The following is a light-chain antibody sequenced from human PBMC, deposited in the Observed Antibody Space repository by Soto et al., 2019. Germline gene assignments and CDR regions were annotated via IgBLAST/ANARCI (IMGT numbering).Light chain of an antibody. CDR2: KAA. Sequence: DIHMTKCPSILTGSVGDRVTITCRASQTISSWLALYHQKPGKAAKLLIYKAATLRSGVPSGFIVSGSGTEYTLLNISLQDDDFVTYYYQLHTLYLDAFGQGTRLDIK. V-gene: IGKV1-5*03. J-gene: IGKJ5*01. CDR3: QLHTLYLDA. CDR1: QTISSW.